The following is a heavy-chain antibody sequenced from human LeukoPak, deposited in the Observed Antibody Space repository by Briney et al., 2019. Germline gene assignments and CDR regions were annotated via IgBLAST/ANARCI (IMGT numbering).Heavy chain of an antibody. V-gene: IGHV3-30*18. Sequence: PGRSLRLSCAASGFTFSNYGMHWVRQAPGKGLEWVAVISYDGSNKYYADFVKGRFTISRDNSKNTLYLQMNSLRAEDTAVYYCAKVEGFGELFFDYWGQGTVVSVSS. D-gene: IGHD3-10*01. J-gene: IGHJ4*02. CDR1: GFTFSNYG. CDR2: ISYDGSNK. CDR3: AKVEGFGELFFDY.